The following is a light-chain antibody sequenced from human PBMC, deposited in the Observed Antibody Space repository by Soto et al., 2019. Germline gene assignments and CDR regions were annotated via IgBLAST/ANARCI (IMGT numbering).Light chain of an antibody. V-gene: IGKV1-33*01. Sequence: DIQMTQSPSSLSASVGDRVTITFQASQNINNYLNWYQQKPGRGPKLLIYDASNLEAGVPSRFRGSGSGTDFTFTISRLQPEDIATYYCQQYENLPTFGQGTRLEIK. CDR1: QNINNY. CDR2: DAS. J-gene: IGKJ5*01. CDR3: QQYENLPT.